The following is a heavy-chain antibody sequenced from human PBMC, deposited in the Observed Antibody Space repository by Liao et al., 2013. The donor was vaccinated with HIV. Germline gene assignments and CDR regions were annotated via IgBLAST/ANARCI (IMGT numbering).Heavy chain of an antibody. J-gene: IGHJ4*02. Sequence: QVQLQESGPGLVKPSQTLSLTCTVSGGSISIGTYYWSWIRQPAGKGPEWIGRIYTSGSTDYNPSLRGRVTISLDTSKNLFSLKLTSVTAADTAVYYCATSPYYYDSSGFSYWGQGTLVTVSS. D-gene: IGHD3-22*01. CDR2: IYTSGST. V-gene: IGHV4-61*02. CDR1: GGSISIGTYY. CDR3: ATSPYYYDSSGFSY.